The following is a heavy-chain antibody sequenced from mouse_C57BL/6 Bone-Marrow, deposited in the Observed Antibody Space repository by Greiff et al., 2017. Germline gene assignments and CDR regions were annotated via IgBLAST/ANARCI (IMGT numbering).Heavy chain of an antibody. Sequence: QVQLQQPGAELVRPGTSVKLSCTASGYTFTSYWMHWVKQRPGQGLEWIGVIDPSDSYTNYNQKFKGKATLTVDTSSSTAYMQLSSLTSEDSAVYYCARGGIYDGYFWYFDVWGTGTTVTVSS. V-gene: IGHV1-59*01. CDR3: ARGGIYDGYFWYFDV. CDR2: IDPSDSYT. J-gene: IGHJ1*03. CDR1: GYTFTSYW. D-gene: IGHD2-3*01.